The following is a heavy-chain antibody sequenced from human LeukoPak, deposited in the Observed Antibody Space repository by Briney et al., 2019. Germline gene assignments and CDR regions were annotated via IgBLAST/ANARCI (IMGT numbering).Heavy chain of an antibody. CDR2: ISYDGSIK. CDR3: AKNTYYYGAGSYYYYGMDV. J-gene: IGHJ6*02. V-gene: IGHV3-30*18. D-gene: IGHD3-10*01. Sequence: GGSLRLSCAASGFTFSSYGMHWVRQAPGKGLEWVAVISYDGSIKYYADSVKGRFTISRDNSKNTLYLQMNSLRAEDTAVYYCAKNTYYYGAGSYYYYGMDVWGQATTVTVSS. CDR1: GFTFSSYG.